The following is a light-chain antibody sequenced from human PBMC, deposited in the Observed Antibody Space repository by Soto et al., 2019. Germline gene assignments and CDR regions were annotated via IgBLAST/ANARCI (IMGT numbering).Light chain of an antibody. CDR1: QSVDSR. CDR2: DAS. J-gene: IGKJ1*01. Sequence: QMTQSPPTLSASIGDRVTITCRASQSVDSRLAWYQQKPGKAPKLLVYDASTLETGVPSRFSGSGSGAEFTLTITGLQPEDIATYSCQHYDSFWSFGQGTKVDIK. V-gene: IGKV1-5*01. CDR3: QHYDSFWS.